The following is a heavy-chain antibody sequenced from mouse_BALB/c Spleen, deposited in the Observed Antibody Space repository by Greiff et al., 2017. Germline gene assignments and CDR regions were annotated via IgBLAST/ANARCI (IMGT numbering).Heavy chain of an antibody. CDR2: IDPANGNT. J-gene: IGHJ3*01. CDR3: ARGVRPAY. Sequence: VQLVESGAELVKPGASVKLSCTASGFNIKDTYMHWVKQRPEQGLEWIGRIDPANGNTKYDPKFQGKATITADTSSNTAYLQLSSLTSEDTAVYYCARGVRPAYWGQGTLVTVSA. V-gene: IGHV14-3*02. D-gene: IGHD1-2*01. CDR1: GFNIKDTY.